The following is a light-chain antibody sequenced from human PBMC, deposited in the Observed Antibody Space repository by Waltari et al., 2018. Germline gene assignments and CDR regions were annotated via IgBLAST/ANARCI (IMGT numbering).Light chain of an antibody. CDR2: AAS. V-gene: IGKV1-39*01. J-gene: IGKJ4*02. CDR1: QSISNY. CDR3: QQCDSTPLT. Sequence: DIQLTQSPSSLSASVGDRVTITCRASQSISNYLNWYQQKPGKAPKVVISAASSLQSGVPSRFSGSGSGTDFTLTISSLQPEDFATYYCQQCDSTPLTFGGGTKVE.